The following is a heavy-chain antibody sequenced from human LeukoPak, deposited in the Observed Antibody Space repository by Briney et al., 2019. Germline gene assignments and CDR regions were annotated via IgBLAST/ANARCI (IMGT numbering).Heavy chain of an antibody. Sequence: ASVKVSCKASGYTFTGYYIHWVRQAPGQGLEWMGWIYPYSGDTNYAQNFQGRVSMTRDTSISTAYMELSSLKSDDTAVYYCARDRNSGSSLDIWGQGTMLTVSS. CDR3: ARDRNSGSSLDI. D-gene: IGHD6-6*01. V-gene: IGHV1-2*02. CDR1: GYTFTGYY. CDR2: IYPYSGDT. J-gene: IGHJ3*02.